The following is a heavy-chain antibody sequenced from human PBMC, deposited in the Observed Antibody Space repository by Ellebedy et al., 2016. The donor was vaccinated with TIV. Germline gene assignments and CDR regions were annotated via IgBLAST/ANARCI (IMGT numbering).Heavy chain of an antibody. V-gene: IGHV1-18*04. CDR2: ISTYNDNL. CDR1: GYTFISYA. CDR3: ARAGGRSWFDP. J-gene: IGHJ5*02. Sequence: ASVKVSCKASGYTFISYAINWVRQAPGQGLEWMGWISTYNDNLNYAQKFQGRVTVTRDTSATTAYMELSSLRSEDTAVYYCARAGGRSWFDPWGQGTLVTVSS. D-gene: IGHD1-1*01.